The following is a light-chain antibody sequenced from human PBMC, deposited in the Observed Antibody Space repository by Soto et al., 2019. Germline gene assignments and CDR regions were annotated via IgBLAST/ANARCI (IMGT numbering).Light chain of an antibody. CDR1: QSVSSY. CDR2: DAS. J-gene: IGKJ1*01. Sequence: EIVLTQSPATLSLSPGEGATLSCRASQSVSSYLAWYQQKPGQAPRLLIYDASNRATGIPARFSGSGSGTDFTLIISSLEPEGFAVYYCQQRSNWPVTFGLGTKVDIK. V-gene: IGKV3-11*01. CDR3: QQRSNWPVT.